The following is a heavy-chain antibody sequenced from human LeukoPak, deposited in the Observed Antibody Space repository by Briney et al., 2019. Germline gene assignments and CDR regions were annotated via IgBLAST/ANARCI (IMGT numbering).Heavy chain of an antibody. D-gene: IGHD2-15*01. Sequence: GESLKISCKGSGYSFTSYWIGWVRQMPGKGLEWMGIIYPGDSDTRYSPSFQGQVTISADKSISTAYLQWSSLKASDTAMYYCARRYYCSGGSCQYFDYWGQGTLVTVSS. CDR3: ARRYYCSGGSCQYFDY. CDR2: IYPGDSDT. CDR1: GYSFTSYW. J-gene: IGHJ4*02. V-gene: IGHV5-51*01.